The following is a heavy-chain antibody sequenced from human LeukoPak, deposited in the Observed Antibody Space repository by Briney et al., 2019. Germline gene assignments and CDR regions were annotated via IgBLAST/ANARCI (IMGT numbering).Heavy chain of an antibody. CDR3: ARRRGDV. J-gene: IGHJ6*02. CDR2: LNQDGSEK. V-gene: IGHV3-7*05. Sequence: PGGSLRLSCAASGFTFSRYVMSWVRQAPGKGLEWVAILNQDGSEKYYVDSVKGRFTISRDNAENSLYLQMNSLRVEDTAIYYCARRRGDVWGQGTTVTVSS. CDR1: GFTFSRYV.